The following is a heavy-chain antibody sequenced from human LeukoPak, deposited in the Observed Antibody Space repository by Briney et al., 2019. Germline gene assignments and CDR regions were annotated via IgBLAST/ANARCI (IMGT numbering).Heavy chain of an antibody. V-gene: IGHV4-38-2*01. Sequence: SETLSLTCAVSGCSISSGYYWGWIRQPPGKGLEWIGSIYHSGSTYYNPSLKSRVTISVDTSKNQFSLKLSSVTAADTAVYYCARHGITGTTSDWGQGTLVTVSS. CDR3: ARHGITGTTSD. D-gene: IGHD1-7*01. CDR1: GCSISSGYY. CDR2: IYHSGST. J-gene: IGHJ4*02.